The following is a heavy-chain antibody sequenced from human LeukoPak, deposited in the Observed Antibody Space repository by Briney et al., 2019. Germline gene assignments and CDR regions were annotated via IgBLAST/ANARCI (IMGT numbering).Heavy chain of an antibody. D-gene: IGHD1-26*01. CDR1: GGSISSSSYY. V-gene: IGHV4-39*07. CDR3: ARDPLTKIIVGAIFAFDY. CDR2: IYYSGST. J-gene: IGHJ4*02. Sequence: SETLSLTCAVSGGSISSSSYYWGWIRQPPGKGLEWIGSIYYSGSTYYNPSLKSRVTISVDTSKNQFSLKLSSVTAADTAVYYCARDPLTKIIVGAIFAFDYWGQGTLVTVSS.